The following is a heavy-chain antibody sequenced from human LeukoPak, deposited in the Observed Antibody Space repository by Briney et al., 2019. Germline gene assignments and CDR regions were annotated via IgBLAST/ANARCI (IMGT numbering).Heavy chain of an antibody. J-gene: IGHJ4*02. Sequence: SETLSHTCAVYGGSFSGYYWSWIRQPPGKGLEWIGEINHSGCTNYNPSLKSRVTISVDTSKNQFSLKLSSVTAADTAVYYCARSDYGGNSRPPSTFDYWGQGTLVTVSS. CDR3: ARSDYGGNSRPPSTFDY. CDR1: GGSFSGYY. CDR2: INHSGCT. V-gene: IGHV4-34*01. D-gene: IGHD4-23*01.